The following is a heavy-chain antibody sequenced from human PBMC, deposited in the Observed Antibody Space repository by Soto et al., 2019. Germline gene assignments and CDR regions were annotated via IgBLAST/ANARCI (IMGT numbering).Heavy chain of an antibody. CDR2: IYYSGST. Sequence: SETLSLTCPVSGGSISSYYWSWIRQPPGKGLEWIGYIYYSGSTNYNPSLKSRVTISVDTSKNQFSLKLSSVTAADTAVYYCASTESESDAFDIWGQGTMVTVSS. V-gene: IGHV4-59*01. CDR3: ASTESESDAFDI. CDR1: GGSISSYY. J-gene: IGHJ3*02.